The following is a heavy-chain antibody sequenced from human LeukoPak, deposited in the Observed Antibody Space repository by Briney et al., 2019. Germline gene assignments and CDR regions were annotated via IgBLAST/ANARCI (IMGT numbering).Heavy chain of an antibody. D-gene: IGHD3-10*01. J-gene: IGHJ3*02. CDR2: IYHSGST. V-gene: IGHV4-38-2*02. CDR1: GYSISSGYY. Sequence: PSETLSLTCTVSGYSISSGYYWGRILQPPGKGLGWIGSIYHSGSTYYNPSLKSRVTISVDTSKNQFSLKLSSVTAADTAVYYCARVWVDQLWFGEPGSDAFDIWGQGTMVTVSS. CDR3: ARVWVDQLWFGEPGSDAFDI.